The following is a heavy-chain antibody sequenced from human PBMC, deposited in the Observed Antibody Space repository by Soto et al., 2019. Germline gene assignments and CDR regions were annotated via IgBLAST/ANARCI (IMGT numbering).Heavy chain of an antibody. CDR3: AGGWYFFDY. D-gene: IGHD6-19*01. CDR1: GFNFNNYG. J-gene: IGHJ4*02. CDR2: ISFDGSNK. Sequence: QVQLVESGGGVVQPGRSLRLSCAASGFNFNNYGMHWVRQAPGKGLEWVAGISFDGSNKYYADSVKGRFSISRDNSRNTLYLQMNSLRTEDTAVFYCAGGWYFFDYWGQGILVTVSS. V-gene: IGHV3-30*03.